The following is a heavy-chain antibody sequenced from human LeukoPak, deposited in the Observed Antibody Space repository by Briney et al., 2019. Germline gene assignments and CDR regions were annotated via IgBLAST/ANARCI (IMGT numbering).Heavy chain of an antibody. CDR3: ARDLRGYSGYAAFDY. Sequence: SETLSLTCTVSGYSISSGYYWGWIRQPPGKGLEWIGSIYHSGSTYYNPSLKSRVTISVDTSKNQFSLKLSSVTAADTAVYYCARDLRGYSGYAAFDYWGQGTLVTVSS. J-gene: IGHJ4*02. CDR1: GYSISSGYY. CDR2: IYHSGST. V-gene: IGHV4-38-2*02. D-gene: IGHD5-12*01.